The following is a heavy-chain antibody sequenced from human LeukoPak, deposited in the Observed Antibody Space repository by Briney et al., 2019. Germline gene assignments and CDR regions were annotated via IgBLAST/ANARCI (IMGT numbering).Heavy chain of an antibody. CDR2: MNPNSGNT. D-gene: IGHD3-22*01. CDR1: GYTFTSYD. V-gene: IGHV1-8*01. J-gene: IGHJ4*02. Sequence: ASVKVSCKASGYTFTSYDINWVRQATGQGLEWMGWMNPNSGNTGYAQRFQGRVTMTRNTSISTAYMELSSLRSEDTAVSYCAIYDSSGYYLSYWGQGTLVTVSS. CDR3: AIYDSSGYYLSY.